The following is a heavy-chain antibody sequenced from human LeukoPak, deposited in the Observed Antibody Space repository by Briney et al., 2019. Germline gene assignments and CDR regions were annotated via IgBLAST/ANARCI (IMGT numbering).Heavy chain of an antibody. J-gene: IGHJ4*02. Sequence: SETLSLTCAVSGGSISGFYWSWIRQPPGKGLDWIGYIYHSGDSNYNPSLKSRVTISLDTSENEVSLKLSSVTAADTAVYYCARHAFASPFAYWGQGTLVTVSS. CDR3: ARHAFASPFAY. V-gene: IGHV4-59*08. CDR1: GGSISGFY. CDR2: IYHSGDS. D-gene: IGHD2-21*01.